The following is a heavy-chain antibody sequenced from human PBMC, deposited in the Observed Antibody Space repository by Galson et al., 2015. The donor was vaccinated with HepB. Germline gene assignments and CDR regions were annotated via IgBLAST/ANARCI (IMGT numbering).Heavy chain of an antibody. Sequence: SLRLSCAASGFTFDDYAMHWVRQAPGKGLEWVSGISWDSGSIGYADSVKGRFTISRDNAKNSLHLQMNSLRAEDTALYYCAKDKLRFLEWLFGERAFDIWGQGTMVTVSS. V-gene: IGHV3-9*01. D-gene: IGHD3-3*01. CDR1: GFTFDDYA. J-gene: IGHJ3*02. CDR3: AKDKLRFLEWLFGERAFDI. CDR2: ISWDSGSI.